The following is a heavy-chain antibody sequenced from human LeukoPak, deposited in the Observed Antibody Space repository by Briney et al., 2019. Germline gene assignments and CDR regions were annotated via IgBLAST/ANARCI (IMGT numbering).Heavy chain of an antibody. Sequence: SQTLSLTCAVSGGSISSGGYSWSWIRQPPGKGLEWIGYIYHSGSTHYNPSLKSRVTISVDRSKNQFSLKLSSVTAADTAVYYCARATRWSPQFDPWGQGTLVTVSS. CDR3: ARATRWSPQFDP. CDR2: IYHSGST. V-gene: IGHV4-30-2*01. CDR1: GGSISSGGYS. J-gene: IGHJ5*02. D-gene: IGHD4-23*01.